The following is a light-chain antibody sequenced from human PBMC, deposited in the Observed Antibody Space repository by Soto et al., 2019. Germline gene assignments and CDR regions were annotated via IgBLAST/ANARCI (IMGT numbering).Light chain of an antibody. CDR3: QSYDSSLTALYV. V-gene: IGLV1-40*01. CDR1: SSNIGAGYD. CDR2: GNN. J-gene: IGLJ1*01. Sequence: QTVVTQPPSVSGAPGQTVTISCIGTSSNIGAGYDVHWYQQLAGTAPKLLILGNNNRPSGVPDRFSASKTGTSASLAITGLQAEDEADYYCQSYDSSLTALYVFGTGTQLTVL.